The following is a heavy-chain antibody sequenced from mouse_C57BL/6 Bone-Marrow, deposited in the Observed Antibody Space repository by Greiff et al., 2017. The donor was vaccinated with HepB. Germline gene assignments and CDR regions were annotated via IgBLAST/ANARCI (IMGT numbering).Heavy chain of an antibody. V-gene: IGHV5-9*01. CDR2: ISGGGGNT. D-gene: IGHD2-3*01. J-gene: IGHJ4*01. Sequence: EVQLVESGGGLVKPGGSLKLSCAASGFTFSSYTMSWVRQTPEKRLEWVATISGGGGNTYYPDSVKGRFTISRDNAKNTLYLQMSSLRSEDTALYYCARSPYDGYFAMDYWGQGTSVTVSS. CDR3: ARSPYDGYFAMDY. CDR1: GFTFSSYT.